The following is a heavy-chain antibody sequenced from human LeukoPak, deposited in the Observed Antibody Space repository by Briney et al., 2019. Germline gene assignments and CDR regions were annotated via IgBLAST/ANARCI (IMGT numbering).Heavy chain of an antibody. J-gene: IGHJ4*02. D-gene: IGHD1-26*01. CDR3: ARMVGATTAFDY. CDR2: IYTSGST. CDR1: GGSISSGSYY. Sequence: PSETLSLTCTVSGGSISSGSYYWSWIRQSAGKGLEWIGRIYTSGSTNYNPSLKSRVTISVDTSKNQFSLKLSSVTAADTAVYYCARMVGATTAFDYWGQGTLVTVSS. V-gene: IGHV4-61*02.